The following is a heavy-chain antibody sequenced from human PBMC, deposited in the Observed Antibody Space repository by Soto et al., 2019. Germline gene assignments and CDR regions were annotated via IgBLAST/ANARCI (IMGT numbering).Heavy chain of an antibody. V-gene: IGHV3-74*01. Sequence: EVQLVESGGGLVQPGGSLRLSCAASGFTFSSYWMHWVRQAPGKGLVWVSRINSDGSSTSYADSVKGRFTISRDNAKKTLYLQMNSLRAEDTAVYYCDVAVAGPTAIGYWGQGTLVTVSS. CDR1: GFTFSSYW. CDR3: DVAVAGPTAIGY. CDR2: INSDGSST. D-gene: IGHD6-19*01. J-gene: IGHJ4*02.